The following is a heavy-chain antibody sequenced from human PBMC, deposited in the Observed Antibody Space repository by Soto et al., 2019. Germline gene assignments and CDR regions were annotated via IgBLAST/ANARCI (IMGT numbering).Heavy chain of an antibody. CDR1: GFTFFTYA. Sequence: GGSLRLSCAASGFTFFTYAMSWVRQAPGKGLEWVSSITDSGDSTYYADSVKGRFTISRDNSKNTLYLQMKSLRAEDTAVYYCAKDTPLVTFIFDYWGQGTLVTVSS. CDR2: ITDSGDST. CDR3: AKDTPLVTFIFDY. D-gene: IGHD6-13*01. V-gene: IGHV3-23*01. J-gene: IGHJ4*02.